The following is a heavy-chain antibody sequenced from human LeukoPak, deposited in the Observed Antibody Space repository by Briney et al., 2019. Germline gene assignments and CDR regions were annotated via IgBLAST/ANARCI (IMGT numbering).Heavy chain of an antibody. V-gene: IGHV3-43*02. D-gene: IGHD6-19*01. J-gene: IGHJ4*02. CDR3: ARESESSGWYDY. Sequence: GGSLRLSCAAPGFMFHDYAIHWVRQAPGKGLEWVSLISGDGGSTFYADSVKGRFTISRDNSKNSLYLQMNSLRRDDTALYYCARESESSGWYDYWGQGTLVTVSS. CDR1: GFMFHDYA. CDR2: ISGDGGST.